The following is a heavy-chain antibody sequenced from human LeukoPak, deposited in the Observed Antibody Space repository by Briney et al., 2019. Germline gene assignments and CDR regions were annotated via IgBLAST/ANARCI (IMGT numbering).Heavy chain of an antibody. CDR3: AKDLEPYYYGSGSLDY. D-gene: IGHD3-10*01. CDR1: GFTFSNYA. J-gene: IGHJ4*02. V-gene: IGHV3-23*01. CDR2: FSVSGGST. Sequence: GGSLRLSCAASGFTFSNYAMSWVRQAPGKGLEWVSTFSVSGGSTYYADSVKGRFTISRDNSKNTLYLQMTSLRAEDTALYYCAKDLEPYYYGSGSLDYWGQGTLVTVSS.